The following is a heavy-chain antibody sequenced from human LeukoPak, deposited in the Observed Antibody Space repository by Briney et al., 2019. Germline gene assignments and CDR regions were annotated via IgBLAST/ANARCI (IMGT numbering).Heavy chain of an antibody. CDR1: GFTFSSYA. CDR3: AKDPRRGPPGYSSSWSGWFDP. J-gene: IGHJ5*02. D-gene: IGHD6-13*01. CDR2: ISGSGGST. V-gene: IGHV3-23*01. Sequence: GGSLRLSCAASGFTFSSYAMSWVRQAPGKGLEWVSAISGSGGSTYYADSVKGRFTISRDNSKNTLYLQMNSLRAEDTAVYYCAKDPRRGPPGYSSSWSGWFDPWGQGTLVTVSS.